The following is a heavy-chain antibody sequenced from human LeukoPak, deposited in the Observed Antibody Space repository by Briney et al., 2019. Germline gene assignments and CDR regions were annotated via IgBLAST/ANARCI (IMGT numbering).Heavy chain of an antibody. CDR2: IYSGGAT. Sequence: GGSLRLSCAASGFTVRSTYMNWVRQAPGKGLEWISVIYSGGATYYADSVKGRFTISRDSSKNTLDLQMNSLRAEDTAVYYCARDLTGTYYAFDMWGQGTMVTVSS. CDR3: ARDLTGTYYAFDM. V-gene: IGHV3-66*01. J-gene: IGHJ3*02. D-gene: IGHD3-9*01. CDR1: GFTVRSTY.